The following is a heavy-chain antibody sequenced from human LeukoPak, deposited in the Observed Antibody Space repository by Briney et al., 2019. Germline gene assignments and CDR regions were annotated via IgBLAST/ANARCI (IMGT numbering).Heavy chain of an antibody. CDR2: INPNSGGT. Sequence: ASVKVSCKASGYTFTGYYMHWVRQAPGQGLEWMGWINPNSGGTNYAQKFQGRVTMTRDTSISTAYMELSRLRSDDTAVYYCARGLRKRGDSSGPNDYWGQGTLVTVSS. D-gene: IGHD3-22*01. J-gene: IGHJ4*02. CDR1: GYTFTGYY. V-gene: IGHV1-2*02. CDR3: ARGLRKRGDSSGPNDY.